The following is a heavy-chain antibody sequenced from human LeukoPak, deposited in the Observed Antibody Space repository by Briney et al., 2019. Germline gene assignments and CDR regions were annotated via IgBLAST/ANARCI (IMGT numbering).Heavy chain of an antibody. V-gene: IGHV4-39*01. Sequence: SETLSLTCTVSGGSISSSSYNWGWIRQPPGKGLEWIGSIYYSGSTYYNPSLKSRVTISVDTSKNQFSLKLSSVTAADTAVYYCARKGVCSGGSCYRTYNWFDPWGQGTLVTVSS. D-gene: IGHD2-15*01. CDR3: ARKGVCSGGSCYRTYNWFDP. CDR2: IYYSGST. J-gene: IGHJ5*02. CDR1: GGSISSSSYN.